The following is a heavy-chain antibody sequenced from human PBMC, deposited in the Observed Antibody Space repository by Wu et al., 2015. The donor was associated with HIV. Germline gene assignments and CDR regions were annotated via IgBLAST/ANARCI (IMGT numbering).Heavy chain of an antibody. Sequence: QVQLVQSGAEVKKPGASVKVSCKASGYTFTSYDINWVRQATGQGLEWMGWMNPNSGNTGYAQKFQGRVTMTRNTSISTAYMELSSLRSEDTAVYYCARESNIGSSNYYYYMDVWGKGTTVTVSS. J-gene: IGHJ6*03. CDR1: GYTFTSYD. D-gene: IGHD6-6*01. CDR2: MNPNSGNT. V-gene: IGHV1-8*01. CDR3: ARESNIGSSNYYYYMDV.